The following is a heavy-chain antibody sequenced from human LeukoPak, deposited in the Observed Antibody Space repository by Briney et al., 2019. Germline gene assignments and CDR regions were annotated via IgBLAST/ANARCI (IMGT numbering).Heavy chain of an antibody. D-gene: IGHD4-23*01. CDR3: ARDGMATVVTPNY. Sequence: SETLSLTCTVSGGSISSSSYYWGWIRQPPGQGLEWIGSIYSSGSTYFYPSLKSRVTISVDTSKNQFSLKLSSVIATDTAAYYCARDGMATVVTPNYWGQGTLVTVSS. CDR1: GGSISSSSYY. V-gene: IGHV4-39*07. J-gene: IGHJ4*02. CDR2: IYSSGST.